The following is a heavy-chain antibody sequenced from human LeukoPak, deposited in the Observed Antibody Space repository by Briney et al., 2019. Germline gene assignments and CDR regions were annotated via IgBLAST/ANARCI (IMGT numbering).Heavy chain of an antibody. D-gene: IGHD3-16*02. Sequence: GGSLRLSCAASGFTFSSYWMHWVRQAPGKGPVWVSRINSDGSSTSYADSVKGRFTISRDNAKNTLYLQMNSLRAEDTAVYYCAREGVYDYVWGSYRPYYFDYWGQGTLVTVSS. CDR2: INSDGSST. J-gene: IGHJ4*02. V-gene: IGHV3-74*01. CDR1: GFTFSSYW. CDR3: AREGVYDYVWGSYRPYYFDY.